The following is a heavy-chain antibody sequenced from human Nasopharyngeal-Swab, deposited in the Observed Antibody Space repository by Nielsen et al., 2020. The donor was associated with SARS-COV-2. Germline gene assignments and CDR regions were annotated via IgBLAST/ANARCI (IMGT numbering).Heavy chain of an antibody. V-gene: IGHV3-30-3*01. CDR2: ISYDGSNK. CDR3: ARGPGDGMDV. D-gene: IGHD3-10*01. J-gene: IGHJ6*02. Sequence: WIRQPPGKGLGWVAVISYDGSNKYYADSVKGRFTISRDNSKNTLYLQMNSLRAEDTAVYYCARGPGDGMDVWGQGTTVTVSS.